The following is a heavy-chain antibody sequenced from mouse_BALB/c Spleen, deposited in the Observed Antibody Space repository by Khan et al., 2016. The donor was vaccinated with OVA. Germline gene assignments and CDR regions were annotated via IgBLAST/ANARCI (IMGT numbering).Heavy chain of an antibody. V-gene: IGHV3-8*02. CDR3: ARSSYRYAFAY. D-gene: IGHD2-14*01. Sequence: EVQLQESGPSLVKPSQTLSLTCSVTGDSITSGYWSWIRKFPGNKLEYMGYMISSGNTYYNTSIKRRISITRHTSQTHYYLQLNSVPTEDTSTYCCARSSYRYAFAYWRQGTLVTVSA. CDR2: MISSGNT. CDR1: GDSITSGY. J-gene: IGHJ3*01.